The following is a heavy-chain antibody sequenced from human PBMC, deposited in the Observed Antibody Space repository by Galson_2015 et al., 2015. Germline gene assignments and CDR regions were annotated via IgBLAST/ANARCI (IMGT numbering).Heavy chain of an antibody. D-gene: IGHD3-3*01. CDR1: GGSISSGDYY. CDR3: ARTYYDFWSGYYLPDAFDI. J-gene: IGHJ3*02. Sequence: TLSLTCTVSGGSISSGDYYWSWIRQPPGKGLEWIGYIYYSGSTYYNPSLKSRVTISVDTSKNQISLKLSSVTAADTAVYYCARTYYDFWSGYYLPDAFDIWGQGTMVTVSS. V-gene: IGHV4-30-4*01. CDR2: IYYSGST.